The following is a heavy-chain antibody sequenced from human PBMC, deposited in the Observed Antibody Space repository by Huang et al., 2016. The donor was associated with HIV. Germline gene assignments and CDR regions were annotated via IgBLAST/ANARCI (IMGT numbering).Heavy chain of an antibody. D-gene: IGHD6-19*01. J-gene: IGHJ1*01. CDR2: ISYDGSNK. V-gene: IGHV3-30*03. CDR3: ALKGDSSGWEYFRH. Sequence: QVQLVESGGGVVQPGRSLRLSCAASGFIFSNYGMRWVRPAPGKGLEWVVLISYDGSNKDYTDSVKGRFSISRDNSKNTLYLQMNSLRAEDTAVYYCALKGDSSGWEYFRHWGQGTLVTVSS. CDR1: GFIFSNYG.